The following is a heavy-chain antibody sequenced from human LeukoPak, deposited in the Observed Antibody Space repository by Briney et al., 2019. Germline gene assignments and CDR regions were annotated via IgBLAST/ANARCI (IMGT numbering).Heavy chain of an antibody. D-gene: IGHD6-13*01. CDR1: GFTFSSYG. CDR3: ARAGGGSRWTLYYYYMDV. V-gene: IGHV3-30*02. Sequence: GGSPRLSCAASGFTFSSYGMHWVRQAPGKGLEWVAFIRYDGSNKYYADSVKGRFTISRDNSKHMLYLQMNSLRAEDATVYYCARAGGGSRWTLYYYYMDVWGKGTTVTVSS. CDR2: IRYDGSNK. J-gene: IGHJ6*03.